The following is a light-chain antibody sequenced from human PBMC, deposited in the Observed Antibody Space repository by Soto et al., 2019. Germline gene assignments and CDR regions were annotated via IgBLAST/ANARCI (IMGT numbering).Light chain of an antibody. CDR2: RNN. CDR3: AAWDDSLSVV. Sequence: QPVLTQPPSASGTPGQRVTISCSGSSSNIGSNYVYWYQQLPGTAPKLLIYRNNQRPSGVPGRFSGSKSGTSASLAISGLRSEDEGDYYCAAWDDSLSVVFGGGTKVTVL. V-gene: IGLV1-47*01. J-gene: IGLJ2*01. CDR1: SSNIGSNY.